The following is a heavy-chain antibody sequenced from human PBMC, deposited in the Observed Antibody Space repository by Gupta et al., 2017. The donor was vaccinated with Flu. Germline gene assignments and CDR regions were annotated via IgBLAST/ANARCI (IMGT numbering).Heavy chain of an antibody. CDR2: ISGGTT. Sequence: EVQLLESGGGLAQPGGSLRLSCVASGFTFSAFGMRWVRQGPGKGLEWVSTISGGTTYYADSVKGRFTVSKDTSRNTLFLQMNSLRAEDTAVYYCVKDAGYGEYAYWGQGTLLTVSS. CDR1: GFTFSAFG. V-gene: IGHV3-23*01. D-gene: IGHD4-17*01. J-gene: IGHJ1*01. CDR3: VKDAGYGEYAY.